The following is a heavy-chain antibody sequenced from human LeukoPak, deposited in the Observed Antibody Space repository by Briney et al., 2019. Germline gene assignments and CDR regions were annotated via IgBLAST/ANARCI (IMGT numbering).Heavy chain of an antibody. CDR2: LWYDGSNT. D-gene: IGHD4-11*01. V-gene: IGHV3-33*01. Sequence: GGSLTLSCAASGFTFSSYGMHWVRLAPGKGLEWVAILWYDGSNTYYADSVKGRFTISRDNSKNTVYVQMNNLRAEDTAVYYCARARYSNYTGGFDYWGQGTLVSVSS. J-gene: IGHJ4*02. CDR1: GFTFSSYG. CDR3: ARARYSNYTGGFDY.